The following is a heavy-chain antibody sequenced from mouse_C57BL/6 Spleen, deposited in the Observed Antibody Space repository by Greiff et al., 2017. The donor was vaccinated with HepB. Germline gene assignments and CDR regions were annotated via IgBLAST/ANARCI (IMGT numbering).Heavy chain of an antibody. CDR1: GFTFSSYA. V-gene: IGHV5-4*01. CDR2: ISDGGSYT. CDR3: ARDRGYYGSRGYFDV. D-gene: IGHD1-1*01. Sequence: EVKLVESGGGLVKPGGSLKLSCAASGFTFSSYAMSWVRQTPEKRLEWVATISDGGSYTYYPDNVKGRFTISRDNAKNNLYLQMSHLKSEDTAMYYCARDRGYYGSRGYFDVWGTGTTVTVSS. J-gene: IGHJ1*03.